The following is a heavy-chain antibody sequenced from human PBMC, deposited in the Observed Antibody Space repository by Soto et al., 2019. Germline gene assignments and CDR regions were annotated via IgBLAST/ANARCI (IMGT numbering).Heavy chain of an antibody. CDR1: GFTFGSFS. CDR2: ISSSSGII. J-gene: IGHJ6*03. V-gene: IGHV3-48*01. Sequence: VHLVESGGGLVQPGGSLRLSCAASGFTFGSFSMNWVRQAPGKGLEWVSYISSSSGIIYYADSVKGRFTISRDNAKNSLYLQMNSLRAEDTAVYFCAKMVTTYYYYYMDVWGKGITVTVSS. CDR3: AKMVTTYYYYYMDV. D-gene: IGHD4-17*01.